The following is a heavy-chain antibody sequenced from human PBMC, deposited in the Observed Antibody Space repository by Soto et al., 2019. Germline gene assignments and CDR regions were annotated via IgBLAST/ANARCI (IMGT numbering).Heavy chain of an antibody. V-gene: IGHV5-51*01. CDR1: GYSFTSYW. CDR2: IYPDDSDI. J-gene: IGHJ4*02. D-gene: IGHD2-15*01. CDR3: ARSLYCIGSSYYLDN. Sequence: HGESLKISCKGSGYSFTSYWIYWMRQMPGKGLECVGIIYPDDSDIRYSPSFHGHVTISADRSSSTAFLQWSSLKASDTAIYYCARSLYCIGSSYYLDNWGRGTRVTVSS.